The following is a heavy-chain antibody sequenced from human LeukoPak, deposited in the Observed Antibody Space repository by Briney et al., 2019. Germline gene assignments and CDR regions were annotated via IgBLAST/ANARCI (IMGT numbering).Heavy chain of an antibody. Sequence: LSLTCTVSGGSISSSSYYWGWIRQAPGKGLEWVSYISSSGSTIYYADSVKGRFTISRDNAKNSLYLQMNSLRAEDTAVYYCASVGPSSWAGIYAFDIWGQGTMVTVSS. V-gene: IGHV3-11*01. CDR3: ASVGPSSWAGIYAFDI. CDR2: ISSSGSTI. D-gene: IGHD6-13*01. J-gene: IGHJ3*02. CDR1: GGSISSSSYY.